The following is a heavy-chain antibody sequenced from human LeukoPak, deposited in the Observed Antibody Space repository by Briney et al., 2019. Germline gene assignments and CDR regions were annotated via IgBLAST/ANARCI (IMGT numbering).Heavy chain of an antibody. V-gene: IGHV3-23*01. CDR1: GFTLSSYA. Sequence: PGGSLRLSCAASGFTLSSYAMTGVRQAPGKGLEWVSSISPVGDYTYYTDSVRGRFTVSRENSKNTLYLQMNSRRAEDTGVYYCARQSNGGAGGAMAYSFDYWGQGTLVTVSS. D-gene: IGHD6-19*01. J-gene: IGHJ4*02. CDR3: ARQSNGGAGGAMAYSFDY. CDR2: ISPVGDYT.